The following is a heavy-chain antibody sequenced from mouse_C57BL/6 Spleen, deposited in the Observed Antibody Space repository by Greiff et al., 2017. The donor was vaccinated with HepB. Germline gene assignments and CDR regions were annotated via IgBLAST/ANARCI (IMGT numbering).Heavy chain of an antibody. CDR3: TRRDYDYDGWFAY. J-gene: IGHJ3*01. CDR2: IDPETGGT. CDR1: GYTFTDYE. Sequence: VQLQQSGAELVRPGASVTLSCKASGYTFTDYEMHWVKQTPVHGLEWIGAIDPETGGTAYNQKFKGKAILTADKSSSTAYMELRSLTSEDSAVYYCTRRDYDYDGWFAYWGQGTLVTVSA. V-gene: IGHV1-15*01. D-gene: IGHD2-4*01.